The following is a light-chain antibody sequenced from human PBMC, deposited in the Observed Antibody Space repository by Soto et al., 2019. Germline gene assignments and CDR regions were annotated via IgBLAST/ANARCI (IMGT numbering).Light chain of an antibody. CDR3: QQPDSYPCT. V-gene: IGKV1-9*01. CDR1: QGFSNS. Sequence: DIQLTQSPSFLSASVGDRVTITCRASQGFSNSLAWYQQKPVKAPKLLIYAASTLQSGVPSRFSGSGSGTEFTLTISSLQPEDFATYYCQQPDSYPCTFGQGTKLEIK. CDR2: AAS. J-gene: IGKJ2*02.